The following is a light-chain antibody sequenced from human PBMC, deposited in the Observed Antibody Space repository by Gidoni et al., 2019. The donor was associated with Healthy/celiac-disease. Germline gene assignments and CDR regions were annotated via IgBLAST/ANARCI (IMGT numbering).Light chain of an antibody. CDR1: QSISSY. J-gene: IGKJ4*01. Sequence: DIQLTQSPSSLSASVGDRVTITCRASQSISSYLHWYQQKPGKAPKILIYAASSLQSGVPSRCSGSGSGTDITLTISSLQPEDFATYYWQQSYSTPLTFGGGTKVEIK. CDR3: QQSYSTPLT. CDR2: AAS. V-gene: IGKV1-39*01.